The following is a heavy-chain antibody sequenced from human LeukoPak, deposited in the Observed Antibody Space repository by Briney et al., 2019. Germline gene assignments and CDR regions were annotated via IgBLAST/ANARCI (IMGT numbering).Heavy chain of an antibody. CDR2: INPNSGGI. CDR3: AAPSWGYSSSWYYFDC. D-gene: IGHD6-13*01. CDR1: GYTFTGYY. Sequence: ASVKVSRKASGYTFTGYYMHWVRQAPGQGLEWMGWINPNSGGINYAQKFQGRVTMTRDTSISTAYMELSRLRSDDTAVYYCAAPSWGYSSSWYYFDCWGQGTLVTVSS. J-gene: IGHJ4*02. V-gene: IGHV1-2*02.